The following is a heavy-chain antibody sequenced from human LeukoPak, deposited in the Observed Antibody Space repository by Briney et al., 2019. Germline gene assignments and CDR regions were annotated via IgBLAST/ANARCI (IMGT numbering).Heavy chain of an antibody. Sequence: QAGGSLRLSCAASGFTFSSYAMHWVRQAPGKGLEWVAVISYDGSNKYYADSVKGRFTISRDNSKNTLYLQTNSLRAEDTAVYYCARAAVAGPLDYWGQGTLVTVSS. J-gene: IGHJ4*02. CDR3: ARAAVAGPLDY. D-gene: IGHD6-19*01. CDR2: ISYDGSNK. V-gene: IGHV3-30-3*01. CDR1: GFTFSSYA.